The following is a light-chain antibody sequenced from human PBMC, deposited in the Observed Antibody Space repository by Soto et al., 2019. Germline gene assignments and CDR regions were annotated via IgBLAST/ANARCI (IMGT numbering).Light chain of an antibody. Sequence: QAVVTQPPSTSGTPGQRVTISCSGSSSNIGSNTVSWYQQLPGMAPKLLIYSDNQRPSGVPDRFSGSKSGTTASLAISGLPSEDEGDYYCAAWDDGLSGLVFGGGTKPTVL. V-gene: IGLV1-44*01. J-gene: IGLJ2*01. CDR1: SSNIGSNT. CDR2: SDN. CDR3: AAWDDGLSGLV.